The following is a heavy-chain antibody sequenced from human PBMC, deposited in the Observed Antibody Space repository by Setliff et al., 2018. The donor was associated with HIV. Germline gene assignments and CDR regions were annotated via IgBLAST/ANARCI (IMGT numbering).Heavy chain of an antibody. CDR1: GFTFSSHW. D-gene: IGHD3-10*01. J-gene: IGHJ4*02. CDR2: ISYGGTNE. V-gene: IGHV3-30*03. Sequence: GESLKISCAASGFTFSSHWMTWVRQAPGKGLEWVAFISYGGTNEYYADSVKGRFTISRDNYKNTVFLQMNSLRVDDSALSYCTRPYYYASGSYDYWGQGTLVTVSS. CDR3: TRPYYYASGSYDY.